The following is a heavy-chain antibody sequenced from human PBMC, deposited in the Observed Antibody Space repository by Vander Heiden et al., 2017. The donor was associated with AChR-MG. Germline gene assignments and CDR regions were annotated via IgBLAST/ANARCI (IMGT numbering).Heavy chain of an antibody. CDR3: ARQSLVIIWPDAPY. CDR1: GFPSSAFT. CDR2: ISTSSASK. D-gene: IGHD2-2*01. J-gene: IGHJ4*02. Sequence: EVQLVESGGGLVNPGGSLRLSCAASGFPSSAFTMNWVRQAPGKGLEWVSSISTSSASKHYADSVRGRFTISRDDAKNSLYLEMSSLRAEDTAVYYCARQSLVIIWPDAPYWGQGTLVSVSS. V-gene: IGHV3-21*01.